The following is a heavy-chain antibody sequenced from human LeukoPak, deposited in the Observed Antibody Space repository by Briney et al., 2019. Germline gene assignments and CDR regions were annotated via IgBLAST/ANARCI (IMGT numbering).Heavy chain of an antibody. J-gene: IGHJ4*02. Sequence: GGSLRLSCAASGFTFSSYSMNWVRQAPGKGLEWVSSISSSSSYIYYADSVKGRFTISRDNAKNSLYLQMNSLRAEDTAVYYCARAFADGYNSSPFDYWGQGTLVLVSS. CDR3: ARAFADGYNSSPFDY. D-gene: IGHD5-24*01. CDR1: GFTFSSYS. V-gene: IGHV3-21*01. CDR2: ISSSSSYI.